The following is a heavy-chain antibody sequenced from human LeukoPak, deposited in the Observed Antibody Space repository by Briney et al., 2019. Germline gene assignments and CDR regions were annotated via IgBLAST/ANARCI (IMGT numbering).Heavy chain of an antibody. J-gene: IGHJ3*01. CDR2: IKSKTDGGTT. D-gene: IGHD1-7*01. V-gene: IGHV3-15*01. CDR3: ARDPDWNYVRAFDF. Sequence: PGGSLRLSCAASGFTFSNAWMSWVRQAPGKGLEWVGRIKSKTDGGTTDYAAPVKGRFTISRDNAKNSLYLQMNSLRDEDTAVYYCARDPDWNYVRAFDFWGQGTMVIVSS. CDR1: GFTFSNAW.